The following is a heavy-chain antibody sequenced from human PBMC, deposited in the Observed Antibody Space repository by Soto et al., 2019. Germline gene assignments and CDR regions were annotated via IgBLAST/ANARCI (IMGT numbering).Heavy chain of an antibody. CDR3: ARGLVRLGGYGMDV. CDR2: ISAHNGNT. V-gene: IGHV1-18*04. J-gene: IGHJ6*02. Sequence: ASVKVSCRASGYTFTSYGISWVRQAPGQELEWMGWISAHNGNTNYAQKLQGRVTMTTDTSTSTAYMELRNLRSDDTAVHYCARGLVRLGGYGMDVWGQGTTVTVSS. D-gene: IGHD3-16*01. CDR1: GYTFTSYG.